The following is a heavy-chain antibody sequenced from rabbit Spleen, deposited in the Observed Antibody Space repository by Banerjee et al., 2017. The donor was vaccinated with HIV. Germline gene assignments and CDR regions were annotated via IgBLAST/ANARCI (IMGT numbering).Heavy chain of an antibody. D-gene: IGHD8-1*01. J-gene: IGHJ6*01. CDR3: ARDTGSSFSSYGMDL. CDR2: IAGSSSGFT. V-gene: IGHV1S40*01. CDR1: GFSFSSSDY. Sequence: QSLEESGGGLVQPEGSLALTCKASGFSFSSSDYICWVRQAPGKGLEWISSIAGSSSGFTYSATWAKGRFTISKTSSTTVTLQMTSLTAADTATYFCARDTGSSFSSYGMDLWGPGTLVTVS.